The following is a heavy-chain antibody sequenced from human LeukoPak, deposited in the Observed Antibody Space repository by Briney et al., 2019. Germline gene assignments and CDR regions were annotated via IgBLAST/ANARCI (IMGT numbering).Heavy chain of an antibody. CDR3: ARVLASDSDYYYYGMDV. CDR1: GGSISSFY. Sequence: SETLSLTCTVSGGSISSFYWSWIRQPPGKGLEWIGYIYHSGTTYYNPSLKSRVTISVDTSKNQFSLKLSSVTAADTAEYYCARVLASDSDYYYYGMDVWGQGTTVTVPS. CDR2: IYHSGTT. D-gene: IGHD2-15*01. J-gene: IGHJ6*02. V-gene: IGHV4-59*01.